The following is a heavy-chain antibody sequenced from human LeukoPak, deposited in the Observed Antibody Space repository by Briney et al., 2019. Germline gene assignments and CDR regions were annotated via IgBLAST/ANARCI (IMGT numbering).Heavy chain of an antibody. D-gene: IGHD5-18*01. CDR2: INHSGST. CDR1: GGSFSGYY. J-gene: IGHJ6*03. CDR3: ARTTEGGYTYNYFYYYYMDV. V-gene: IGHV4-34*01. Sequence: SETLSLTCAVYGGSFSGYYWSWIRQPPGKGLEWIGEINHSGSTNYNPSLKSRISISVDTSKNQFSLKLSSVTAADTAVYYCARTTEGGYTYNYFYYYYMDVWGKGTTVSISS.